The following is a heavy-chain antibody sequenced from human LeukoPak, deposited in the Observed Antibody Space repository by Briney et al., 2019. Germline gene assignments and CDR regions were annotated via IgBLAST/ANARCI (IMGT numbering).Heavy chain of an antibody. CDR2: IYTSGST. CDR1: GGSISSYY. Sequence: SETLSLTCTVSGGSISSYYWSWIRQPAGKGLEWIGRIYTSGSTNYNPSLKSRVTMSVDTSKNQFSLKLSSVTAADTAVYYCAREGLRQNYYYYMDVWGKGTTVTVSS. V-gene: IGHV4-4*07. CDR3: AREGLRQNYYYYMDV. J-gene: IGHJ6*03. D-gene: IGHD5/OR15-5a*01.